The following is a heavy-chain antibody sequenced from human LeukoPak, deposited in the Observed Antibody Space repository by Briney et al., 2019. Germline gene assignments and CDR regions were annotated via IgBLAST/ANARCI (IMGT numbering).Heavy chain of an antibody. Sequence: SVKVSCKASGGTFSSYAISWVRQAPGQGLEWMGGIIPIFGTANYAQKFQGRVTITADESTSTAYMELRSLRSDDTAVYYCARDQGIAVPYYFDYWGQGTLVTVSS. D-gene: IGHD6-19*01. CDR3: ARDQGIAVPYYFDY. CDR2: IIPIFGTA. V-gene: IGHV1-69*13. CDR1: GGTFSSYA. J-gene: IGHJ4*02.